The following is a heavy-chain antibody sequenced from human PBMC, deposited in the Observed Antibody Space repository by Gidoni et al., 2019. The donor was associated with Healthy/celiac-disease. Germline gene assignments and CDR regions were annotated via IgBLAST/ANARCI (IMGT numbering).Heavy chain of an antibody. Sequence: EVQLVVSGGVLVQPGRSLRLSCAAHGFTFDDYAMRWVRNASGKGLEWVAGISWNSGSIRYEDSVKGRFTISRDNAKNSLYLQMNSLRAEDTALYYCAKDITALCDAFDIWGQGTMVTVSS. J-gene: IGHJ3*02. CDR3: AKDITALCDAFDI. CDR2: ISWNSGSI. V-gene: IGHV3-9*01. CDR1: GFTFDDYA.